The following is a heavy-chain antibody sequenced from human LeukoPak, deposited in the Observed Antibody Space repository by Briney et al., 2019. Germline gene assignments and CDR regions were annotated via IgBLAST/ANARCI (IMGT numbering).Heavy chain of an antibody. CDR3: ARVGWELLGPFDH. J-gene: IGHJ4*02. CDR1: GYSISSGYY. CDR2: IYYSGST. Sequence: MTSETLSLTCTVSGYSISSGYYWGWIRQPPGKGLEWIRYIYYSGSTNYNPSLKSRVTISVDRSKNQFSLKLRSVIAADTAVYYCARVGWELLGPFDHWGQGTLVTVSS. D-gene: IGHD1-26*01. V-gene: IGHV4-38-2*02.